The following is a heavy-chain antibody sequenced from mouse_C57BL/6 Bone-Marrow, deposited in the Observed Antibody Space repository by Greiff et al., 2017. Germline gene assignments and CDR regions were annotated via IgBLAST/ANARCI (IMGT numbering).Heavy chain of an antibody. CDR1: GFTFSDAW. J-gene: IGHJ4*01. CDR2: IRNKANNHAT. V-gene: IGHV6-6*01. CDR3: TRYALDY. Sequence: EVKLQESGGGLVQPGGSMKLSCAASGFTFSDAWMAWVRQSPEKGLAWVAEIRNKANNHATYYAVSVKGRFTISRDDSNSSVYLQMNSLRAENTGNYYCTRYALDYWGQGTSVTVSS.